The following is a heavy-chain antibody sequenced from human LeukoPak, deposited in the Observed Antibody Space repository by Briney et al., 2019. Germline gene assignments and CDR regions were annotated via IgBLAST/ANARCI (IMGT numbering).Heavy chain of an antibody. CDR1: GFTFSDYY. CDR2: ISSGGSTI. J-gene: IGHJ4*02. V-gene: IGHV3-11*01. D-gene: IGHD6-19*01. Sequence: GGSLRPSCAASGFTFSDYYMSWIRQAPGKGLEWVSYISSGGSTIYYADSVKGRFTISRDNAKNSLYLQMNSLRAEDTAVYYCATFSSGWAWDFDYWGQGTLVTVSS. CDR3: ATFSSGWAWDFDY.